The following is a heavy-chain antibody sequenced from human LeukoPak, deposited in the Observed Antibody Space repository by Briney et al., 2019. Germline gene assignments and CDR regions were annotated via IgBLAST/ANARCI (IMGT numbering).Heavy chain of an antibody. D-gene: IGHD3-22*01. V-gene: IGHV4-39*07. CDR2: IYYSGNT. Sequence: PSETLSLTCTVSGGSISSSSYYWGWIRQPPGKGLEWIGSIYYSGNTYYNPSLKSRVTISVDTSKNQFSLKLSSVTAADTAVYYCARDGNYYDSSGQGYWGQGTLVTVSS. CDR1: GGSISSSSYY. CDR3: ARDGNYYDSSGQGY. J-gene: IGHJ4*02.